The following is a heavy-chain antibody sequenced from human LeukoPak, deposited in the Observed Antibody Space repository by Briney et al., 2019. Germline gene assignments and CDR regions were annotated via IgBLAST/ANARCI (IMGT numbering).Heavy chain of an antibody. V-gene: IGHV1-46*01. J-gene: IGHJ4*02. CDR2: INPSGGST. CDR1: GYTFTSYY. CDR3: ARDEVVVVPGYYFDY. Sequence: ASVKVSCKASGYTFTSYYMHWVRQAPGQGLEWMGIINPSGGSTSYAQKFQGGVTMTRDTSTSTVYMELSSLRSEDTAVYYCARDEVVVVPGYYFDYWGQGTLVTVSS. D-gene: IGHD2-2*01.